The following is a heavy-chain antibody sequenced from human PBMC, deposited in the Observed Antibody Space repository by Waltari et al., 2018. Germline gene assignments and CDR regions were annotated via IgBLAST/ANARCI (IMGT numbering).Heavy chain of an antibody. CDR1: GGSFSGYY. CDR3: AREGDGSPSGYDY. D-gene: IGHD1-26*01. Sequence: QVQLQQWGAGLLKPSETLSLTCAVYGGSFSGYYWSWIRQPPGKGLEWIGEINHSGSTNYNPSLKRRVTISVDTAKNQFSLKLSSVTAADTAVYYCAREGDGSPSGYDYWGQGTLVTVSS. V-gene: IGHV4-34*01. CDR2: INHSGST. J-gene: IGHJ4*02.